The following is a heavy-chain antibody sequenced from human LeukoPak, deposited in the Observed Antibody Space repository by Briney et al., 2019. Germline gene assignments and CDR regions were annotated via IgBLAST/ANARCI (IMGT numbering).Heavy chain of an antibody. CDR1: GGSISSGSYY. CDR2: IYTSGST. V-gene: IGHV4-61*02. Sequence: SETLSLTCTVSGGSISSGSYYWSWIRQPAGKGLEWIGRIYTSGSTNYNPSLKSRVTISVDTSKNQFSLKLSSVTAADTAVYYCARDTSDILTGYYLEHGFDPWGQGTLVTVSS. D-gene: IGHD3-9*01. CDR3: ARDTSDILTGYYLEHGFDP. J-gene: IGHJ5*02.